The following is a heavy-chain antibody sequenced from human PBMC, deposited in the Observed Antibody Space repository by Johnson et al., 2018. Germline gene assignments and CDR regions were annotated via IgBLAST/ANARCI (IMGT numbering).Heavy chain of an antibody. D-gene: IGHD4-17*01. Sequence: VQLVQSGGGLVQPGRSLRLSCAASGFTFSSYAMSWVRQAPGKGLEWVSYISSSSSTIYYADSVKGRFTISRDNAKNSLYLQMNSLRAEDTAVYYCARDLRDYGKGMDVWGQGTTVTVSS. CDR2: ISSSSSTI. CDR3: ARDLRDYGKGMDV. J-gene: IGHJ6*02. CDR1: GFTFSSYA. V-gene: IGHV3-48*01.